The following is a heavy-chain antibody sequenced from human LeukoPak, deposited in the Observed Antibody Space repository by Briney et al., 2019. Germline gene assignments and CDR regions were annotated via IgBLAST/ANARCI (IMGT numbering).Heavy chain of an antibody. Sequence: ASVKVSCKASGYTFTSYAMHWVRQAPGQRLEWMGWINAGNGNTKYSQKFQGRVTITRDTSASTAYVELSSLRSEDTAVYYCARVGNYAPYYYYYGMDVWGQGTTVTVSS. CDR1: GYTFTSYA. J-gene: IGHJ6*02. CDR2: INAGNGNT. CDR3: ARVGNYAPYYYYYGMDV. D-gene: IGHD4-11*01. V-gene: IGHV1-3*01.